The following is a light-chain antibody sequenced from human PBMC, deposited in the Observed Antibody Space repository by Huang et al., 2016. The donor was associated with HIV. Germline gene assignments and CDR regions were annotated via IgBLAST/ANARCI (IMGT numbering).Light chain of an antibody. CDR3: QQSYNTPRT. Sequence: DIQMTQSPSSLSASVGDRVIITCRASQIITTHLNWYQQKPGKAPILLIYAASSLQTGVTPRFSGSGSGTDFTLTIDSLQPEDFATYYCQQSYNTPRTFGQGTKLEV. CDR1: QIITTH. CDR2: AAS. V-gene: IGKV1-39*01. J-gene: IGKJ1*01.